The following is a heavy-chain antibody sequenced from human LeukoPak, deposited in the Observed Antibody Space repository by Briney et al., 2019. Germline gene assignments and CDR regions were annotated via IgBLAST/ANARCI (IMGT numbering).Heavy chain of an antibody. CDR3: AKDHTHDSSGYIAFFSDY. CDR2: IWYDGSNK. Sequence: PGGSLRLSCAASGFTFSSYGMHWVRQAPGKGLEWVAVIWYDGSNKYYADSVKGRFTISRDNSKNTLYLQMNSLRAEDTAVYYCAKDHTHDSSGYIAFFSDYWGQGTLVTVSS. V-gene: IGHV3-30*02. CDR1: GFTFSSYG. D-gene: IGHD3-22*01. J-gene: IGHJ4*02.